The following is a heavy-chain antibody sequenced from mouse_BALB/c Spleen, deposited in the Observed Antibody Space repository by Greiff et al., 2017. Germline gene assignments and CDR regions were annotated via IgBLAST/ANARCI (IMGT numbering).Heavy chain of an antibody. Sequence: EVKLMESGGGLVKPGGSLKLSCAASGFTFSSYAMSWVRQSPEKRLEWVAEISSGGSYTYYPDTVTGRFTISRDNAKNTLYLEMSSLRSEDTAMYYCARVGSYAMDYWGQGTSVTVSS. CDR3: ARVGSYAMDY. V-gene: IGHV5-9-4*01. CDR2: ISSGGSYT. CDR1: GFTFSSYA. D-gene: IGHD2-2*01. J-gene: IGHJ4*01.